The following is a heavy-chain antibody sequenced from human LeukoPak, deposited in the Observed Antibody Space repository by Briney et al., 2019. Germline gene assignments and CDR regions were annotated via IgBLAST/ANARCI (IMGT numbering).Heavy chain of an antibody. V-gene: IGHV1-24*01. CDR3: ATKGRGGITMILYGMDV. CDR2: FDPEDGET. D-gene: IGHD3-22*01. Sequence: GASVKVSCKVSGHTLTELSMHWVRQAPGKGLEWMGGFDPEDGETIYAQKFQGRVTMTEDTSTDTAYMELSSLRSEDTAVYYCATKGRGGITMILYGMDVWGQGTTVTVSS. J-gene: IGHJ6*02. CDR1: GHTLTELS.